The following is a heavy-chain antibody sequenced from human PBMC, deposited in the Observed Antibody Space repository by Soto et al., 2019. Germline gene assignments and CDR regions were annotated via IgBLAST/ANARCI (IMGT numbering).Heavy chain of an antibody. J-gene: IGHJ4*02. CDR2: IYYSGST. CDR1: GGSISSSSYY. CDR3: ARLGRRDTAMVIDY. Sequence: SETLCLTCTVSGGSISSSSYYWGWIRQPPGKGLEWIGSIYYSGSTYYNPSLKSRVTISVDTSKNQFSLKLSSVTAADTAVYYCARLGRRDTAMVIDYWGQGTLVTXSS. D-gene: IGHD5-18*01. V-gene: IGHV4-39*01.